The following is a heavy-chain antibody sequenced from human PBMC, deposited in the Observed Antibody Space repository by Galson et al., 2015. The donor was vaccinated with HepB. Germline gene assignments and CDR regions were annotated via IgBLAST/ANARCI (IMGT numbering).Heavy chain of an antibody. J-gene: IGHJ4*02. CDR1: GFAFGSHT. CDR2: ISGHAEKI. D-gene: IGHD2-15*01. Sequence: SLRLSCAASGFAFGSHTMIWVRQAPGRGLECVSAISGHAEKIYYAESLKGRFTISRDNSKSTVYLQISGLRVDDTAVYYCVKDSHSAFWQGSPFELWGQGTPVSVDS. CDR3: VKDSHSAFWQGSPFEL. V-gene: IGHV3-23*01.